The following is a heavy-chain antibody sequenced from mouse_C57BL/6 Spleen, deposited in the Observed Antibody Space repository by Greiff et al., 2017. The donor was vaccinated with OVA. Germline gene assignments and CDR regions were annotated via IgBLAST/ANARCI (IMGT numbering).Heavy chain of an antibody. V-gene: IGHV5-17*01. CDR2: ISSGSSTI. J-gene: IGHJ2*01. CDR3: ARNLDGY. CDR1: GFTFSDYG. Sequence: EVKLMESGGGLVKPGGSLKLSCAASGFTFSDYGMHWVRQAPEKGLEWVAYISSGSSTIYYADTVKGRFTISRDNAKNTLFLQMTSLRAEDTAMYYCARNLDGYWGQGTTLTVSS.